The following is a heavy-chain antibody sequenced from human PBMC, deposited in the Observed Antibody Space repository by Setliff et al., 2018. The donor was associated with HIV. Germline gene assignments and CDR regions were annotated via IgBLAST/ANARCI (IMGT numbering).Heavy chain of an antibody. Sequence: GGSLRLSCAASGFTFSSFEMNWVRQAPGKGLEWISYISGSGDSTFYADSLKGRFTISRDNSKNTLYLQMNSLRAEDTAVYYCAKTLPTLYPPHDYYFAMDVWGQGTTVTVSS. CDR1: GFTFSSFE. CDR3: AKTLPTLYPPHDYYFAMDV. V-gene: IGHV3-23*01. D-gene: IGHD2-15*01. CDR2: ISGSGDST. J-gene: IGHJ6*02.